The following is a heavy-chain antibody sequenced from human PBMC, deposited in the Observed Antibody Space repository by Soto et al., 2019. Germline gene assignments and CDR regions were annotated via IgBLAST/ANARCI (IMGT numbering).Heavy chain of an antibody. V-gene: IGHV3-74*01. J-gene: IGHJ5*02. CDR1: GFTFSTYW. CDR3: ARGGLVAYWFDP. Sequence: EVQLVESGGGLVQAGASLRLSCAASGFTFSTYWMHWVRQAPGKGLMWLSRIKGDESATNYADSVEGRFTISRDNAKNTVYLQVNSLRVEDTAVYYCARGGLVAYWFDPWGQGTLVTVSS. CDR2: IKGDESAT. D-gene: IGHD5-12*01.